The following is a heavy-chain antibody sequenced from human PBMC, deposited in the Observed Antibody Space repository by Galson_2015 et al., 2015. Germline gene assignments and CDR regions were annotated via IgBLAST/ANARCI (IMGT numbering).Heavy chain of an antibody. CDR2: IWYDGGNK. V-gene: IGHV3-33*01. J-gene: IGHJ2*01. CDR1: GFTFSSYG. CDR3: AREYTPDYGGNRNWFFDL. D-gene: IGHD4-23*01. Sequence: SLRLSCAASGFTFSSYGMHWVRQAPGKGLEWVTVIWYDGGNKYYADSVKGRFTISRDNSENTLYLEMNSLRAEDTAVYFCAREYTPDYGGNRNWFFDLWGRGTLVTVSS.